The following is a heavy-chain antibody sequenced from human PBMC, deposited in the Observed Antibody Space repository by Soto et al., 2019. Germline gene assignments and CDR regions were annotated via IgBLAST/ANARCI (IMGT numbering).Heavy chain of an antibody. D-gene: IGHD5-12*01. CDR1: GYTFTSYG. J-gene: IGHJ4*02. Sequence: QVQLVQSGAEVKKPGASVKDSCKAAGYTFTSYGISWVRQPPGQGLEWMGWISAYNGNTNYAQKLQGRITMTTDTSTSTAYMELRSLISDDTAVYYCEIGDWWLRDFDYWAQGTLVTVSS. CDR3: EIGDWWLRDFDY. V-gene: IGHV1-18*01. CDR2: ISAYNGNT.